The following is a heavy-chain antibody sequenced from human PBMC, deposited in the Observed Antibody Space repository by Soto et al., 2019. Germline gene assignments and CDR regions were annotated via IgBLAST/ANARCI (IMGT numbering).Heavy chain of an antibody. D-gene: IGHD2-2*01. CDR1: GGSISSYY. V-gene: IGHV4-4*07. Sequence: SETLSLTCTVSGGSISSYYWSWIRQPAGKGLEWIGRIYTSGSTNYNPSLKSRVTMSVDTSKNQFSLELSSVTAADTAVYYCARDGCSSTSCSTHYYYYGMDVWGQGTTVTVSS. CDR3: ARDGCSSTSCSTHYYYYGMDV. CDR2: IYTSGST. J-gene: IGHJ6*02.